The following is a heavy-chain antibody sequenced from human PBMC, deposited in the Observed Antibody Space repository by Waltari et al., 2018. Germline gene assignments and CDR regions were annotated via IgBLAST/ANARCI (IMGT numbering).Heavy chain of an antibody. CDR2: ISGSGGST. J-gene: IGHJ4*02. Sequence: EVPLLESGGGLVQPGGSLRLSCAASGFSFGSYSITWVRQAPGKGLEWVSAISGSGGSTYYADSVKGRFTISRDNSKNTLYLQMNSLRAEDTAVLFCVAAAIGYFDYWGQGTLVTVSS. V-gene: IGHV3-23*01. D-gene: IGHD2-2*02. CDR3: VAAAIGYFDY. CDR1: GFSFGSYS.